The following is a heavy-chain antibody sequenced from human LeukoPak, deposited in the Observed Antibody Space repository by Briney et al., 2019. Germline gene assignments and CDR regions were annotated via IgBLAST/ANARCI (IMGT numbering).Heavy chain of an antibody. CDR1: GFPFSTYS. Sequence: GGSLRLSCAASGFPFSTYSMNWVRQAPGKGLEWVSSISGSSDYIYYADSVKGRFTISRDNAKNSLYLQMNSLRAEDTAVYYCARGQLEPGNVDAFDIWGQGTMVTVSS. CDR2: ISGSSDYI. D-gene: IGHD1-1*01. CDR3: ARGQLEPGNVDAFDI. J-gene: IGHJ3*02. V-gene: IGHV3-21*04.